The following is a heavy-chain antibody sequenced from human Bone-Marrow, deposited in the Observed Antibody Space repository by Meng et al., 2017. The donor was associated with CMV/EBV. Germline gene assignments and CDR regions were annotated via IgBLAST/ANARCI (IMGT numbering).Heavy chain of an antibody. CDR2: IRSKANSYAT. D-gene: IGHD3-9*01. Sequence: GESLKISCAASGFTFSGSDMHWVRQASGKGLEWVGRIRSKANSYATAYAASVKGRFTISRDDSKNTAYLQMNNLTTEDTAVYYCTKGGRRLRYFDLPDYWGQGTLVTVSS. CDR3: TKGGRRLRYFDLPDY. J-gene: IGHJ4*02. CDR1: GFTFSGSD. V-gene: IGHV3-73*01.